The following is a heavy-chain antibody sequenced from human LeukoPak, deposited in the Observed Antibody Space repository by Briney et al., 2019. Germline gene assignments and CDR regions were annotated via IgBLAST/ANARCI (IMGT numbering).Heavy chain of an antibody. V-gene: IGHV3-9*03. CDR1: GFTFDDYA. Sequence: GGSLRLSCAASGFTFDDYAMHWVRQAPGKGLEWVSGISWNSGSIGYADSVKGRFTISRDNAKNSLYLQMNSLRAEDMALYYCAKDGGRNAFDIWGQGTMVTVSS. J-gene: IGHJ3*02. CDR2: ISWNSGSI. CDR3: AKDGGRNAFDI.